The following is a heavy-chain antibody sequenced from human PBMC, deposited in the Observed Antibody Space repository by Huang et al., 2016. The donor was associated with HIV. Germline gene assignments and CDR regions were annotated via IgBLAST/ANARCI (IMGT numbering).Heavy chain of an antibody. J-gene: IGHJ1*01. CDR1: GGTFSNFA. D-gene: IGHD6-13*01. CDR3: AMAAAVRYFQD. CDR2: IIPIFGTP. Sequence: QVQLVQSGAEVKKPGSSVKVSCKASGGTFSNFAISWVRQAPGQGLEWMGGIIPIFGTPNYAQNFQGRVTLTADESTSTAYMELSSLRSEDTAVYYCAMAAAVRYFQDWGQGTLVTVSS. V-gene: IGHV1-69*01.